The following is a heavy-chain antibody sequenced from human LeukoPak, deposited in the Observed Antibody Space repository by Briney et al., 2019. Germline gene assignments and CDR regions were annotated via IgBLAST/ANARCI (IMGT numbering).Heavy chain of an antibody. CDR1: GRSISSYC. J-gene: IGHJ4*02. Sequence: PSDTLSLTRTVSGRSISSYCWSWVRHPPGKGLEWIGYIYYSGSTNYNPSLKSRVTISVDTSKNQFSLKLSSVTAADTAVYYCVGTYYYDSSGNYHYSLWGQGTLVTVSS. D-gene: IGHD3-22*01. V-gene: IGHV4-59*07. CDR2: IYYSGST. CDR3: VGTYYYDSSGNYHYSL.